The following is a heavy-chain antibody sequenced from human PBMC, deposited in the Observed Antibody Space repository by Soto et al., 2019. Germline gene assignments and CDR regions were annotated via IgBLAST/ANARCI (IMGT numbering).Heavy chain of an antibody. Sequence: GGSLRLSCAASGFIFENFGMSWVRQAPGKGLEWISSISGSGFKKYYADSVKGRFTISRDNSKSTVYLELNNLSAEDTAVYHCAKNQGVELVPLATVDWFDPWGQGSVVTSSS. CDR1: GFIFENFG. CDR3: AKNQGVELVPLATVDWFDP. D-gene: IGHD1-26*01. J-gene: IGHJ5*02. V-gene: IGHV3-23*01. CDR2: ISGSGFKK.